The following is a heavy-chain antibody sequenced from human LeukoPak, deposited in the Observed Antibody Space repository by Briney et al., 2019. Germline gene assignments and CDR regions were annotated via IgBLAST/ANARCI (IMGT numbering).Heavy chain of an antibody. D-gene: IGHD3-22*01. CDR1: GGSISSYY. CDR2: ISYSGGT. Sequence: SETLSLTCTVSGGSISSYYWSWIRQPPGKGLEWIGYISYSGGTNYNPSLKSRVTISVDTSKNQFSLKLTSVTAADTAVYYCAREFYYGSSGLNWFDPWGQGTLVTVSS. J-gene: IGHJ5*02. V-gene: IGHV4-59*01. CDR3: AREFYYGSSGLNWFDP.